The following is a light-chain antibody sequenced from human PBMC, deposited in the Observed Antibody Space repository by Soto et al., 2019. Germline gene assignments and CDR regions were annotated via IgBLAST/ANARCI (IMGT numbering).Light chain of an antibody. J-gene: IGLJ2*01. CDR1: SSDVGGYHY. CDR3: SSFVGGDSFDVI. CDR2: DVI. Sequence: QSALTQPRSVSGSPGQSVTLSCTGTSSDVGGYHYVSWYQHHPGKAPKVMIYDVIKRPSGVPDRFSGSKSGNTASLTVSGLRADDEAVYYCSSFVGGDSFDVIFGGGTKLTVL. V-gene: IGLV2-11*01.